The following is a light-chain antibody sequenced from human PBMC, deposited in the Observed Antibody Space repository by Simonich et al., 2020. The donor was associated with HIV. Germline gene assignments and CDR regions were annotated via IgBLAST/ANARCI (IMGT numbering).Light chain of an antibody. Sequence: IQMTQSPSTLSASVRDRVIITCRASQGIGSDLAWYQQKPGKPPKLLIYDASSLESGVPSRFSGSGSGTDFTLTISSLQPEDFATYYCQQFNNYPYTFGQGTKLEIK. V-gene: IGKV1D-13*01. CDR2: DAS. CDR1: QGIGSD. CDR3: QQFNNYPYT. J-gene: IGKJ2*01.